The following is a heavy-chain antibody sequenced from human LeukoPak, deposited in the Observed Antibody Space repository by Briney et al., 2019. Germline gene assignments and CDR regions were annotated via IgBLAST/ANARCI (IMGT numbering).Heavy chain of an antibody. D-gene: IGHD6-13*01. CDR3: ATTGATSPSSASWFNIEY. CDR2: IYYSGGT. CDR1: GGSVTSYY. Sequence: PSETLSLTCTVSGGSVTSYYCNWVRQPPGRGPEWIGYIYYSGGTNYNPSLESRVTISLDTAKNQFSLKLRSVTAEDTAVYYCATTGATSPSSASWFNIEYWGQGTLVPVSS. J-gene: IGHJ4*02. V-gene: IGHV4-59*08.